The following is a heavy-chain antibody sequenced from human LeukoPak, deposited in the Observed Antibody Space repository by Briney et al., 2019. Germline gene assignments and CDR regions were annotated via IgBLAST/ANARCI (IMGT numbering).Heavy chain of an antibody. V-gene: IGHV1-2*02. Sequence: ASVKVSCKASGYPFTGYYILWVRQAPGQGLECVGWINPHSGVTTYAQNFQGRVTMTRDTSISTAYLELSGLKSDDTTVYYCARNYGSGDFDLWGQGTLVTVSS. J-gene: IGHJ4*02. CDR3: ARNYGSGDFDL. CDR2: INPHSGVT. CDR1: GYPFTGYY. D-gene: IGHD3-10*01.